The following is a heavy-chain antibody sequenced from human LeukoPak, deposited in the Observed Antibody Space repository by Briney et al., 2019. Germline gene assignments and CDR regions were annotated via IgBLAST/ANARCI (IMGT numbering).Heavy chain of an antibody. CDR1: GGSISSYY. D-gene: IGHD6-13*01. CDR2: IYYSGST. J-gene: IGHJ4*02. V-gene: IGHV4-59*01. CDR3: AREAAAGLGLDY. Sequence: PSETLSLTCTVSGGSISSYYWSWIRQPPGKRLEWIGYIYYSGSTNYNPSLKSRVTISVDTSKNQFSLKLSSVTAADTAVYYCAREAAAGLGLDYWGQGTLVTVSS.